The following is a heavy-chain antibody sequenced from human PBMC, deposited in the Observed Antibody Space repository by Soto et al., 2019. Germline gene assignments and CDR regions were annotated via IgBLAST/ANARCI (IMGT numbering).Heavy chain of an antibody. CDR2: ISSDGSTI. V-gene: IGHV3-30-3*01. J-gene: IGHJ4*02. Sequence: QVLLVESGGGVVQPGTSLTLSCAASGFTFTSYAMHWVRQTPEKGLQWLTIISSDGSTIHYVDSVKGRFTISRDNSKNTVYLQMNSLRADDTAVYYCARGTGSGSFLIDYWGQGTLVTVSS. D-gene: IGHD3-10*01. CDR3: ARGTGSGSFLIDY. CDR1: GFTFTSYA.